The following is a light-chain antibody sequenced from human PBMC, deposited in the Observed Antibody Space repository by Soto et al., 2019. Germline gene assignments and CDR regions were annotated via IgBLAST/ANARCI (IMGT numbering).Light chain of an antibody. V-gene: IGKV1-5*01. Sequence: DIEMTQSPSTLSSSVGDRVTITCRASQSISSWLAWYQQKPGQAPKLLIYDASSLASGVPARFSGSESGTESHIISRRMQGDHVVTYYWQQYNRHLWTFGQGTKVDIK. CDR2: DAS. CDR3: QQYNRHLWT. CDR1: QSISSW. J-gene: IGKJ1*01.